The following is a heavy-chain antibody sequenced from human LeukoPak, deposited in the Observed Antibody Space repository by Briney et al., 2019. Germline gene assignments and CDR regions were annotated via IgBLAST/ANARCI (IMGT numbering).Heavy chain of an antibody. J-gene: IGHJ5*02. Sequence: GGSLRLSCAASGFTFSSYGMHWVRQAPGKGLEWVAFKRYDGSNKYYADSVKGRFTISRDNSKNTLYLQMNSLRAEDTAVYYCAKDSRPATGNNWFDPWGQGTLVTVSS. CDR1: GFTFSSYG. CDR3: AKDSRPATGNNWFDP. CDR2: KRYDGSNK. D-gene: IGHD3-10*01. V-gene: IGHV3-30*02.